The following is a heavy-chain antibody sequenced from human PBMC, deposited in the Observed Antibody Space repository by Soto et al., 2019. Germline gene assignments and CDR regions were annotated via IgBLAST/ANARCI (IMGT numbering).Heavy chain of an antibody. CDR3: AKHSQWLVNYYFDD. D-gene: IGHD6-19*01. CDR2: ISGSGGSA. V-gene: IGHV3-23*01. CDR1: GFTFSSYA. Sequence: EVQLLESGGGLVQPGGSLRLSCAASGFTFSSYAMAWVRQAPGKGLEWVSVISGSGGSAFYADSVKGRFTISRDNSKNTLYLQMNSLRAEDTAVYYCAKHSQWLVNYYFDDWGQGTLVTVSS. J-gene: IGHJ4*02.